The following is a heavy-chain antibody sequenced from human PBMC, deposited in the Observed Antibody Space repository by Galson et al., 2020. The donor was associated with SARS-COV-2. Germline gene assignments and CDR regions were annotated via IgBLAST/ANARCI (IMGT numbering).Heavy chain of an antibody. Sequence: GGSLRLSCAASGFTFSSYAMSWVRQAPGKGLEWVSAISGSGGSTYYADSVKGRFTISRDNSKNTLYLQMNSLRAEDTAVYYCAKDARGGSSLGIFGSFDYWGQGTLVTVSS. CDR2: ISGSGGST. V-gene: IGHV3-23*01. CDR3: AKDARGGSSLGIFGSFDY. J-gene: IGHJ4*02. CDR1: GFTFSSYA. D-gene: IGHD2-15*01.